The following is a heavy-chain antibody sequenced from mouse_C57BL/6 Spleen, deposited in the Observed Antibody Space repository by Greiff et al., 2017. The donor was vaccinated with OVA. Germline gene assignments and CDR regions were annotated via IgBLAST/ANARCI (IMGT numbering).Heavy chain of an antibody. J-gene: IGHJ4*01. CDR1: GYTFTSYW. Sequence: QVQLKQPGAELVMPGASVKLSCKASGYTFTSYWMHWVKQRPGQGLEWIGEIDPSDSYTNYNQKFKGKSTLTVDKSSSTAYMQLSSLTSEDSAVYYCARRAQAYAMDYWGQGTSVTVSS. CDR3: ARRAQAYAMDY. D-gene: IGHD3-2*02. CDR2: IDPSDSYT. V-gene: IGHV1-69*01.